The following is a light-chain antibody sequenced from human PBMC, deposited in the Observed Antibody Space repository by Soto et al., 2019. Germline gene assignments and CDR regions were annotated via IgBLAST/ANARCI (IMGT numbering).Light chain of an antibody. CDR1: SGDLGDYNY. CDR2: DVS. CDR3: TSYTPPAPYV. V-gene: IGLV2-14*03. Sequence: QSVLTQPASVSGSPGQSITISCTGASGDLGDYNYVSWYQQHPGKAPKLMIYDVSSRPSGVSDHFSGSKSGNTASLTISGLQAEDETDYSCTSYTPPAPYVFATGTKVTVL. J-gene: IGLJ1*01.